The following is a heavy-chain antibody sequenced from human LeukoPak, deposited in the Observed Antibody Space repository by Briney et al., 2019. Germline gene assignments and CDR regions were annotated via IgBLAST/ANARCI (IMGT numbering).Heavy chain of an antibody. J-gene: IGHJ4*02. CDR1: GFTFSSYG. Sequence: GGSLRLSCAASGFTFSSYGMHWVRQAPGKGLEWVAVISYDGSNKYYADSVKGRVTISRDNAKNSLYLQMNSLRADDTVVYYCAAYCSSTSCYDLDYWGQGTLVTVSS. CDR2: ISYDGSNK. CDR3: AAYCSSTSCYDLDY. V-gene: IGHV3-30*03. D-gene: IGHD2-2*01.